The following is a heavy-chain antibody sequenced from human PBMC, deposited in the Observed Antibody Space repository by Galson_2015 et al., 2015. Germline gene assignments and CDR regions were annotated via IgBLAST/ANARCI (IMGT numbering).Heavy chain of an antibody. J-gene: IGHJ3*02. Sequence: QSGAEVKKPGESLRISCKGSGYSFTSYWISWVRQMPGKGLEWMGRIDPSDSYTNYSPSFQGHVTISADKSISTAYPQWSSLKASDTAIYYCARRNRQYLLLGAFDIWGQGTMVTVSS. CDR3: ARRNRQYLLLGAFDI. CDR1: GYSFTSYW. CDR2: IDPSDSYT. D-gene: IGHD2-15*01. V-gene: IGHV5-10-1*01.